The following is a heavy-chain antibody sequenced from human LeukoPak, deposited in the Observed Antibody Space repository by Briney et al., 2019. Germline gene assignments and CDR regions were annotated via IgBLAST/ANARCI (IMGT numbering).Heavy chain of an antibody. CDR1: GYTFTTYG. J-gene: IGHJ4*02. CDR2: INPNSGGT. D-gene: IGHD1-26*01. V-gene: IGHV1-2*02. Sequence: GASVKVSCKASGYTFTTYGISWVRQAPGQGLEWMGWINPNSGGTNYAQKFQGRVTMTRDTSISTAYMELSRLRSDDTAVYYCARVGMVGAVDYWGQGTLVTVSS. CDR3: ARVGMVGAVDY.